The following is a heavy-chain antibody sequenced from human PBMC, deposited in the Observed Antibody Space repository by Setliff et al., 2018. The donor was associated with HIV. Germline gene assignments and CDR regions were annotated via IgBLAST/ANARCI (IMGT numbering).Heavy chain of an antibody. CDR2: SYYSGST. J-gene: IGHJ4*02. D-gene: IGHD3-10*01. CDR1: GGSISSYY. V-gene: IGHV4-59*01. Sequence: PSETLSLTCTVSGGSISSYYWSWIRQPPRKGLERIGYSYYSGSTNYNPSLKSRVTISVDTSKNQFALKLSSVTAADTAVYYCAGGLHYGLGKFSYWGQGTLVTVSS. CDR3: AGGLHYGLGKFSY.